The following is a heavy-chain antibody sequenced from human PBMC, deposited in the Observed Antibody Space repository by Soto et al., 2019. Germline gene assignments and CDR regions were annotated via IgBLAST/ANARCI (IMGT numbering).Heavy chain of an antibody. CDR2: IYYTGST. CDR3: AREYANSPEAFDY. CDR1: GGSVNSDSYY. Sequence: GPGPSCPSETLSLTCTVSGGSVNSDSYYWSWIRQPPGKGLEWIGYIYYTGSTNYNPSLKSRVTISLDTSRNQFSLKLSSVTAAETAVFYCAREYANSPEAFDYWGQGALVTVSS. D-gene: IGHD2-2*01. V-gene: IGHV4-61*01. J-gene: IGHJ4*02.